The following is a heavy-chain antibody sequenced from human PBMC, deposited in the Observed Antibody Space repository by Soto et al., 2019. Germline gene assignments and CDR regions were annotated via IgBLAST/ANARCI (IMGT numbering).Heavy chain of an antibody. D-gene: IGHD1-1*01. V-gene: IGHV4-34*01. Sequence: QVQLQQWGAGLLKPSETLSLTCAVYGGFVTSGSHYWSWIRQPPGKGLEWIGEMSHSGGTHFNPYLKSGVTISVDTSKNQFTLKMSSVTAADTALYYCARVERGTATTVVDAFDIWGPGTMVTVSS. CDR2: MSHSGGT. CDR1: GGFVTSGSHY. J-gene: IGHJ3*02. CDR3: ARVERGTATTVVDAFDI.